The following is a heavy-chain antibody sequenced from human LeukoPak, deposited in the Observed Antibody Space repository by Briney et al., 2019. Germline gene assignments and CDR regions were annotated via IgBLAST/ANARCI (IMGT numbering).Heavy chain of an antibody. V-gene: IGHV4-30-4*08. J-gene: IGHJ4*02. D-gene: IGHD3-22*01. CDR1: GGSLSSGDYY. Sequence: SQTLSLTCTVSGGSLSSGDYYWSWIRQPPGKGLEWIGYIYYSGSTYYNPSLKSRVTISVDTSKNQFSLKLSSVTAADTAVYYCARLYYYDSSGLDDGGQGTLVTVSS. CDR2: IYYSGST. CDR3: ARLYYYDSSGLDD.